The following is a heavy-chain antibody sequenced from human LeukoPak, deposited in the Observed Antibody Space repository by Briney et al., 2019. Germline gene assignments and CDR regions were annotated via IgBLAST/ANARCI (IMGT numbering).Heavy chain of an antibody. CDR3: ARDSQQQLDADGAFDI. Sequence: PGRSLRLSCAASGFTFSSYGMHWVRQAPGKGLEWVAVISYDGSNKYYADSVKGRFTISRDNSKNTLYLQMNSLRAEDTAVYYCARDSQQQLDADGAFDIWGQGTMVTVSS. J-gene: IGHJ3*02. CDR1: GFTFSSYG. CDR2: ISYDGSNK. D-gene: IGHD6-13*01. V-gene: IGHV3-30*03.